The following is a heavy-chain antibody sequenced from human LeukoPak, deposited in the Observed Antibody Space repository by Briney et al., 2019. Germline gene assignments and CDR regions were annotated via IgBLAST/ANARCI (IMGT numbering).Heavy chain of an antibody. Sequence: ASVKVSCKASGYTFTSYAMHWVRQAPGQRLEWMGWMNPNSGNTGYAQKFQSRVTMTRNTSISTAYMELSSLRSEDTAVYYCARGPISEAWGQGTMVTVSS. CDR1: GYTFTSYA. J-gene: IGHJ3*01. V-gene: IGHV1-8*02. CDR3: ARGPISEA. CDR2: MNPNSGNT. D-gene: IGHD2-21*01.